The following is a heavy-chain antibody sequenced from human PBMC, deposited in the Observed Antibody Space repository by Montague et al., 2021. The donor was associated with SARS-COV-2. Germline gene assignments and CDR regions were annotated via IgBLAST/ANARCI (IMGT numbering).Heavy chain of an antibody. Sequence: SETLSLTCTVSGGSISSYFWTWIRQPPGKGLEWIGDINDGGSATYNPSLKSRLTMSVDTSKKQFSLNLTSVAAADMAVYYCARTSNMGDYVWGGYRFTAFDNWGQGTMVTVSS. CDR3: ARTSNMGDYVWGGYRFTAFDN. D-gene: IGHD3-16*02. J-gene: IGHJ3*02. CDR2: INDGGSA. CDR1: GGSISSYF. V-gene: IGHV4-59*04.